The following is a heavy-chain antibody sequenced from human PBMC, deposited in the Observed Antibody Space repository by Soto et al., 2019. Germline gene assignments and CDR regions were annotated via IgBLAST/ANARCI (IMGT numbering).Heavy chain of an antibody. CDR1: GFTFSDHY. J-gene: IGHJ4*02. V-gene: IGHV3-72*01. D-gene: IGHD6-19*01. CDR3: ARVRVGSSRSSAY. Sequence: EVQLVESGGGLVQPEGALRLSCAASGFTFSDHYMDWVRQAPGKGLEWVGRIRNKANSYTTEYAAPVKGRTNISRDDSKNSVFLQLNRLKTDDTAVYYCARVRVGSSRSSAYWGQGILVTVSS. CDR2: IRNKANSYTT.